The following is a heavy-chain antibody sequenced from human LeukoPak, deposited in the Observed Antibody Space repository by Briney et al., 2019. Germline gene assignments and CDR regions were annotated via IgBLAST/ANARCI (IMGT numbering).Heavy chain of an antibody. CDR3: ARGGITMVRGARGSFDA. CDR2: IYRSGST. Sequence: KPAETLSLTCTVSGYSISSGYYWGWIRQPPGQGVEWIGIIYRSGSTYYNPSLKSRVTISVDTSKNHFYLKLSSVTAAHTAVYYCARGGITMVRGARGSFDAWGQGTPATVSA. D-gene: IGHD3-10*01. CDR1: GYSISSGYY. V-gene: IGHV4-38-2*02. J-gene: IGHJ5*02.